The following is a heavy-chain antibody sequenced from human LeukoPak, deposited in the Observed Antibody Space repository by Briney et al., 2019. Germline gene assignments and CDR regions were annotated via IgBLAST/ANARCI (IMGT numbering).Heavy chain of an antibody. Sequence: ASVKVSCKASGYTFTSYAMNWVRQAPGQGLEWMGGIIPIFGTANYAQKFQGRVTITADESTSTAYMELSSLRSEDTAVYYCARAEYYYDSSGYYYYFDYWGQGTLVTVSS. D-gene: IGHD3-22*01. V-gene: IGHV1-69*13. CDR3: ARAEYYYDSSGYYYYFDY. CDR2: IIPIFGTA. J-gene: IGHJ4*02. CDR1: GYTFTSYA.